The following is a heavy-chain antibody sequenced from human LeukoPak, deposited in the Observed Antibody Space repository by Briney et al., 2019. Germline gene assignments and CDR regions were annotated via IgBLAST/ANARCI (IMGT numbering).Heavy chain of an antibody. J-gene: IGHJ4*02. CDR2: IYYSGST. CDR3: ARGVPYCGGDCYRDY. Sequence: SETLSLTCIVSGGSISSSSYYWGWIRQPPGKGLEWLGNIYYSGSTYYNSSLKSRVTISVDTSKNQFSLKLSSVTAADTAVYYCARGVPYCGGDCYRDYWGQGTLVTVSS. D-gene: IGHD2-21*02. CDR1: GGSISSSSYY. V-gene: IGHV4-39*07.